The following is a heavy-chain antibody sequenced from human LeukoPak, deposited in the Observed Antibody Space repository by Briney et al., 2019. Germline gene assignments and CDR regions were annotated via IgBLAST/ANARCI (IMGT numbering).Heavy chain of an antibody. CDR1: GGSISSGGYY. CDR3: AREVVRGVDGPNWFDP. D-gene: IGHD3-10*01. V-gene: IGHV4-31*03. CDR2: IYYSGST. Sequence: SQTLSLTCTVSGGSISSGGYYWSWIRQHPGKGLEWIGYIYYSGSTYYNPSLKSRVTISVDTSKNQFSLKLSSVTAADTAVYYCAREVVRGVDGPNWFDPWGQGTLVTVSS. J-gene: IGHJ5*02.